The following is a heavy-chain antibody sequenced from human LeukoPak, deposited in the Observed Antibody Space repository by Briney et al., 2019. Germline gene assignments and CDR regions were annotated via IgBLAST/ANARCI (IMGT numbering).Heavy chain of an antibody. CDR2: INHSGST. Sequence: KPSETLSLTCVVYGGSFSVYYWSWIRQPPGKGLEWIGEINHSGSTNYNPSLKSRVTISVDTSKNQFSLKLSSVTAADTAVYYCARGLRAGALLEWLFASGGSPLDVWGKGATVTVSS. D-gene: IGHD3-3*01. V-gene: IGHV4-34*01. CDR3: ARGLRAGALLEWLFASGGSPLDV. CDR1: GGSFSVYY. J-gene: IGHJ6*04.